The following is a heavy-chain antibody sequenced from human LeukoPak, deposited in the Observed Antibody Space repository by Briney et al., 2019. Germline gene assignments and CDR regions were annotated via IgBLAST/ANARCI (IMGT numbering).Heavy chain of an antibody. Sequence: SETLSLTCTVSGVTISSDYWTWIRQPPGKGLEWIGYIYYSGSTNYNPSLKSRVTISVDTSKNQFSLKLSSVTAADTAVYYCATTTLFGELGYWGQGALVTVSS. CDR2: IYYSGST. CDR1: GVTISSDY. D-gene: IGHD3-10*01. CDR3: ATTTLFGELGY. V-gene: IGHV4-59*01. J-gene: IGHJ4*02.